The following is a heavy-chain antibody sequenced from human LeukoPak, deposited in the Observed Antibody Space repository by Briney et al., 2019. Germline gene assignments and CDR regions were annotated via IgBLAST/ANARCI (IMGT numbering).Heavy chain of an antibody. CDR2: ISAHNGDT. D-gene: IGHD3-10*01. CDR3: ARDGSGTHYNVPLRH. J-gene: IGHJ4*02. V-gene: IGHV1-18*04. Sequence: ASVKVSCKASGYTFIFYGVSWVRQAPGQGLEWMGWISAHNGDTYSAQKFQGRVTMTTHISTSTAYMELRSLRSDDTAVYYCARDGSGTHYNVPLRHWGRGTLVTVSS. CDR1: GYTFIFYG.